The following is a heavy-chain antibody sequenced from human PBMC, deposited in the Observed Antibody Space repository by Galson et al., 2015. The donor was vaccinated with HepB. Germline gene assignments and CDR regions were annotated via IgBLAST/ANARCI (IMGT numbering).Heavy chain of an antibody. V-gene: IGHV1-69*04. D-gene: IGHD5/OR15-5a*01. Sequence: SVKVSCKASGGTFGTYAISWVRQAPGQGLEWMGRIIPTLGIVNYAQKFQGRVTITADKSTNTAYMEVSGLRSEDTAVYYCARPILRFNAFDIWGQGTMVTVSS. CDR2: IIPTLGIV. CDR3: ARPILRFNAFDI. CDR1: GGTFGTYA. J-gene: IGHJ3*02.